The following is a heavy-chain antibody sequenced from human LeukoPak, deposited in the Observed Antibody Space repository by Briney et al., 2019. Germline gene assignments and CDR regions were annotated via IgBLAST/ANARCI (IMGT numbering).Heavy chain of an antibody. J-gene: IGHJ4*02. V-gene: IGHV4-39*01. CDR1: GGSISSSSYY. D-gene: IGHD6-6*01. Sequence: SETLSLTCTVSGGSISSSSYYWGWIRQPPGKGLEWIGSIYYSGSTYYNPSLKSRVTISVDTSKNQFSLKLSSVTAADTAVYYCASIIAARQWYFDYWGQGTPVTVSS. CDR2: IYYSGST. CDR3: ASIIAARQWYFDY.